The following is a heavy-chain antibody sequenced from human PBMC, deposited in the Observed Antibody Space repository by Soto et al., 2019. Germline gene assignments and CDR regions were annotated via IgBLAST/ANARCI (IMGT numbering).Heavy chain of an antibody. CDR1: GYSFTRYG. J-gene: IGHJ6*02. CDR3: AKVDVYVTPSPQDV. CDR2: INAYNGNT. V-gene: IGHV1-18*01. Sequence: QVQLVQSGAEVKNPGDSVKVACKASGYSFTRYGIGWARQAPGQGLEWMGWINAYNGNTNYAQNLQGRLTLTTDTSTTTAYMELRSLRSNDTAIYYCAKVDVYVTPSPQDVWGQGTTVTVSS. D-gene: IGHD3-16*01.